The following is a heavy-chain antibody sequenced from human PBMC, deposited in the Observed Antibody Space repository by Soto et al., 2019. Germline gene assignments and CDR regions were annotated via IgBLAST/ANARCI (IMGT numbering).Heavy chain of an antibody. Sequence: QVQLEQSGAEVKKPGSSVRVSCKASGGPFSNDIITWVRQAPGQGLEWMGRIIPLLTTSTYAQKFQGRLTITADRSTGTAYMDLKNLTSADTAVYYCARDSPIGSTLSGYDAIDYWGQGTRITVSS. CDR2: IIPLLTTS. CDR1: GGPFSNDI. V-gene: IGHV1-69*08. D-gene: IGHD5-12*01. J-gene: IGHJ4*02. CDR3: ARDSPIGSTLSGYDAIDY.